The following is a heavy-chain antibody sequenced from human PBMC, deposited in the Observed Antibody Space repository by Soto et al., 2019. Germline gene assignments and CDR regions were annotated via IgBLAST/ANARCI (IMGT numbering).Heavy chain of an antibody. D-gene: IGHD3-16*01. CDR2: ISSSSRTI. CDR3: ARDDEMGYFGY. V-gene: IGHV3-48*01. Sequence: EVPLVESGGGLVQPGGSLRLSCAASGFTFSSYSMNWVRQAPGKGLEWVSYISSSSRTIYYADSVKGRFTSSRDNAKNSLDLQMNSLRAEDTAVYYCARDDEMGYFGYWGQGTLVTVSS. J-gene: IGHJ4*02. CDR1: GFTFSSYS.